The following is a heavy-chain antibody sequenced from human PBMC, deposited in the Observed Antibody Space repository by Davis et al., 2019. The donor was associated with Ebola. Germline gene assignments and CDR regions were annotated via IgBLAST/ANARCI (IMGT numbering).Heavy chain of an antibody. D-gene: IGHD3-3*01. J-gene: IGHJ5*02. CDR2: INHSGST. CDR3: ARGGPVWSGYYTWFDP. CDR1: GGSFSGYY. V-gene: IGHV4-34*01. Sequence: SETLSFTCAVYGGSFSGYYWSWIRQPPGKGLEWIGEINHSGSTNYNPSLKSRVTISVDTSKNQFSLKLSSVTAADTAVYYCARGGPVWSGYYTWFDPWGQGTLVTVSS.